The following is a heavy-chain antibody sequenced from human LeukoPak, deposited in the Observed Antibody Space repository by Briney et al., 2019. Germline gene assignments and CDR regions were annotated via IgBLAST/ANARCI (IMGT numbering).Heavy chain of an antibody. CDR2: INHSGST. CDR1: GGSFSGYY. J-gene: IGHJ5*02. CDR3: AREQTTIFGVVTNH. Sequence: SETLSLTCAVYGGSFSGYYWSWIRQPPGKGLEWIGEINHSGSTNYNPSLKSRVTISVDTSKNQFSLKLSSVTAADTAVYYCAREQTTIFGVVTNHWGQGTLVTVSS. V-gene: IGHV4-34*01. D-gene: IGHD3-3*01.